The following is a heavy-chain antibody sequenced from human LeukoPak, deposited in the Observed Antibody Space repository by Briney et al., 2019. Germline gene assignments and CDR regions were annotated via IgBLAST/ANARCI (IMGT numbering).Heavy chain of an antibody. D-gene: IGHD3-10*01. V-gene: IGHV3-53*01. J-gene: IGHJ4*02. CDR1: GFTFDDYT. CDR3: AVGRRNFEY. CDR2: IFISDNT. Sequence: GGSLRLSCAASGFTFDDYTMHWVRQAPGKGLEWVSVIFISDNTYYADSVKGRFTISRDDHKNALHLQMNSLRADDTAVYYCAVGRRNFEYWGQGTLVTVSS.